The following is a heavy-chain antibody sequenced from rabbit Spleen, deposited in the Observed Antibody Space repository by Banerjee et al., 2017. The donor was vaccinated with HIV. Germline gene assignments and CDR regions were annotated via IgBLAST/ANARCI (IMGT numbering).Heavy chain of an antibody. J-gene: IGHJ3*01. CDR3: ARAIVPWLGLTRLDL. V-gene: IGHV1S7*01. CDR2: IYAAKGST. CDR1: EIDFTNYY. Sequence: QLTETGGGLVQPGGSLTLSCKASEIDFTNYYITWVRQAPGKGLEWIGIIYAAKGSTDYASWVNGRFTISSDNAQSTVDLKMTSLTAADTATYFCARAIVPWLGLTRLDLWAQAPSSPS. D-gene: IGHD4-1*01.